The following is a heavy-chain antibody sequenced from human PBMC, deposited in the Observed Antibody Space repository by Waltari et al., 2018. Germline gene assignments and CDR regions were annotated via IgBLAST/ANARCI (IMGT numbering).Heavy chain of an antibody. CDR2: IWHDGSKT. CDR3: AREGGNFNWMDP. Sequence: QFQLLESGGGVVQPGTSLTLSCVASGFNFGTTGMHWVRQAPGKGLEWVAVIWHDGSKTYYADAVKGRFTISRDDSKNMFYLQMNSLRVEDTAMYYCAREGGNFNWMDPWGQGTLVTVS. D-gene: IGHD4-4*01. CDR1: GFNFGTTG. V-gene: IGHV3-33*01. J-gene: IGHJ5*02.